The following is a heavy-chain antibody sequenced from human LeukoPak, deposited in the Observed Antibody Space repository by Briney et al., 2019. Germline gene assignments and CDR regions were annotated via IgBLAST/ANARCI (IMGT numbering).Heavy chain of an antibody. CDR2: IYYSGST. J-gene: IGHJ4*02. CDR3: ARASHFFDISGSRYYFDY. D-gene: IGHD3-22*01. V-gene: IGHV4-39*07. CDR1: GGSISSSSYY. Sequence: PSETLSLTCTVSGGSISSSSYYWGWIRQPPGKGLEWIGSIYYSGSTYYNPSLMSRVTISVDTSKNQFSLNLSSVTAADTAVYYCARASHFFDISGSRYYFDYWGQGTLVTVSS.